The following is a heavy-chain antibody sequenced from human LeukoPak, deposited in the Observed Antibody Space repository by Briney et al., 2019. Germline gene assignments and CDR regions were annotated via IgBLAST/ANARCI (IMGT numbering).Heavy chain of an antibody. CDR3: VRDWDNGDLNPTH. CDR1: GFTFSSYG. CDR2: ISYDGSNK. D-gene: IGHD1/OR15-1a*01. J-gene: IGHJ4*02. Sequence: PGGSLRLSCAASGFTFSSYGMHWVRQAPGKGLEWVAVISYDGSNKYYADSVKGRFTISRDNSKNTVYLQMNSLRAEDTAVYYCVRDWDNGDLNPTHWGQGTLVTVSS. V-gene: IGHV3-30*03.